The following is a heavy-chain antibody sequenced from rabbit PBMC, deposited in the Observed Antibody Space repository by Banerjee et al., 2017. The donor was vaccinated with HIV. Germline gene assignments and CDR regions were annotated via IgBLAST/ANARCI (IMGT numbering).Heavy chain of an antibody. Sequence: QEQLEESRGDLVKPEGSLTLTCTASGFSFSNKYVMCWVRQAPGKGLEWIGCINTSSGNTVYASWAKGRFTISKTSSTTVTLQMTSLTAADTATYFCARGGDDEWWYAFDLWGPGTLVTVS. CDR2: INTSSGNT. V-gene: IGHV1S45*01. CDR3: ARGGDDEWWYAFDL. CDR1: GFSFSNKYV. D-gene: IGHD2-1*01. J-gene: IGHJ4*01.